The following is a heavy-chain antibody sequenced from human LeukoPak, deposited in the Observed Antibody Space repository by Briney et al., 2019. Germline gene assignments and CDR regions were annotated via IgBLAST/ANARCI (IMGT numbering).Heavy chain of an antibody. Sequence: ASVKVSCKASGYTFTSYGISWVRQAPGQGLEWMGWISAYNGNTNYAQKLPGRVTMTTDTSTSTAYMELRSLRSDDTAVHYCARVRLSPYISAADPWGQGTLVTVSS. J-gene: IGHJ5*02. V-gene: IGHV1-18*01. CDR1: GYTFTSYG. D-gene: IGHD3-16*01. CDR3: ARVRLSPYISAADP. CDR2: ISAYNGNT.